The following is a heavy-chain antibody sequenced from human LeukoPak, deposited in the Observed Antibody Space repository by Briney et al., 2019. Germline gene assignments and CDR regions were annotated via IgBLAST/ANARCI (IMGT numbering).Heavy chain of an antibody. D-gene: IGHD2/OR15-2a*01. CDR2: INHSGST. CDR3: ARGLTSMPPGGY. Sequence: SENLSLNCAVYGGSFSDYYWSWIRQPPGKGLEWIGEINHSGSTNYNPSLKSRVTILVDTSKNQFSLKLSSVTAADTAVYYCARGLTSMPPGGYWGQGTLVTVSS. CDR1: GGSFSDYY. V-gene: IGHV4-34*01. J-gene: IGHJ4*02.